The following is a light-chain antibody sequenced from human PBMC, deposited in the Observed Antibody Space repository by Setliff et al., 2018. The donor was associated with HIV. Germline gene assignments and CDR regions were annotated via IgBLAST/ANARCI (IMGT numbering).Light chain of an antibody. V-gene: IGLV2-14*03. CDR1: NSDIGSHDY. Sequence: QSALAQPASVSGSPGQSITISCSGTNSDIGSHDYVSWYQQHPGKAPKLIIFSVTYRPSGVSDRFSGSKSGNTASLTISGLQPEDEADYYCASHRDTNTLEVFGTGTKVHRP. CDR3: ASHRDTNTLEV. J-gene: IGLJ1*01. CDR2: SVT.